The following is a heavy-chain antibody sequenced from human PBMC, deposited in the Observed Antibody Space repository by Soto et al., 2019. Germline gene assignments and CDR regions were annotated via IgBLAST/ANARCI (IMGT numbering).Heavy chain of an antibody. Sequence: SVKVSCKASGGTFSSYAISWVRQAPGQGLEWMGGIIPIFGTANYAQKFQGRVTITAAESTSTAYMELSSLRSEDTAVYYCARGGLGQLCLSHTHYYDYGMDVWGQGTTVTVSS. CDR2: IIPIFGTA. CDR1: GGTFSSYA. D-gene: IGHD5-18*01. CDR3: ARGGLGQLCLSHTHYYDYGMDV. J-gene: IGHJ6*02. V-gene: IGHV1-69*13.